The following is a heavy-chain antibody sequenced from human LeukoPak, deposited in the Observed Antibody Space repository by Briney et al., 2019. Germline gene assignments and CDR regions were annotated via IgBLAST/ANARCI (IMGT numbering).Heavy chain of an antibody. J-gene: IGHJ3*02. V-gene: IGHV1-18*01. CDR2: ISAYNGNT. CDR1: GYTFTSYG. CDR3: ARDLKGYCSSTSCSDAFDI. Sequence: GASVKVSCKASGYTFTSYGISWVRQAPGQGLEWMGWISAYNGNTNYAQKLQGRVTMTADTSTSTAYMELRSLRSDDTAVYYCARDLKGYCSSTSCSDAFDIWGQGTMVTVSS. D-gene: IGHD2-2*01.